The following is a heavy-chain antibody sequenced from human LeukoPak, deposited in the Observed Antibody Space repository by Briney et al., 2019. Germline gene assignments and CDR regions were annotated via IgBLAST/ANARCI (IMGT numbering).Heavy chain of an antibody. CDR3: AERGSGWYFHN. D-gene: IGHD6-19*01. CDR1: GDSITSSHW. J-gene: IGHJ4*02. V-gene: IGHV4-4*02. Sequence: SETLSLTCTVSGDSITSSHWWSWMRRSPGKGLEWIGNTYHSDYTNYNPSLKGRATISVDKSKNQFSLKLTSVTAADTAVYYCAERGSGWYFHNWGQGTLVTVSS. CDR2: TYHSDYT.